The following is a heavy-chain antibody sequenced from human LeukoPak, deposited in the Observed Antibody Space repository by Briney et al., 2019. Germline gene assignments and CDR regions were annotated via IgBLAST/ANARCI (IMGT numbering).Heavy chain of an antibody. CDR1: GGSISSGGYS. CDR3: ARETRHSSGYYSDFDY. Sequence: SQTLSLTCAVSGGSISSGGYSWSWIRQPPGKGLEWIGYIYHSGSTYYNPSLKSRVTISVDRSKNQFSLKLSSVTAADTAVYYCARETRHSSGYYSDFDYWGQGTLVTVSS. D-gene: IGHD3-22*01. CDR2: IYHSGST. V-gene: IGHV4-30-2*01. J-gene: IGHJ4*02.